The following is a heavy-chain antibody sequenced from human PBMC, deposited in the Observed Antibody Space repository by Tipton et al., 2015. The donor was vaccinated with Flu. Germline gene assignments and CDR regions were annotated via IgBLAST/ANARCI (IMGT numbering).Heavy chain of an antibody. V-gene: IGHV4-38-2*02. CDR2: IYHTGTT. Sequence: TLSLTCTVSGYSMSSGYFWGWVRQPPGKGLEWIGSIYHTGTTYHNPPFKSRATISVDTSRNQFSLTLSSVTAADAAVYYCARGEVGATPADYWGQGTLVTVSS. CDR1: GYSMSSGYF. CDR3: ARGEVGATPADY. J-gene: IGHJ4*02. D-gene: IGHD1-26*01.